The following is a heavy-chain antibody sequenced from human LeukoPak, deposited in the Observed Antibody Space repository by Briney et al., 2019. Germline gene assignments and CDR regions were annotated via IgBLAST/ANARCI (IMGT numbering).Heavy chain of an antibody. Sequence: ASVKVSCKASGGTFSSYAISWVRQAPGQGLEWMGRIIPILGIANYAQKFQGRVTITADKSTSTAYMELSSLRSEDTAVYYCAREAPQNNYDMGVVWFDPWGQGTLVTVSS. CDR1: GGTFSSYA. J-gene: IGHJ5*02. CDR2: IIPILGIA. D-gene: IGHD3-9*01. V-gene: IGHV1-69*04. CDR3: AREAPQNNYDMGVVWFDP.